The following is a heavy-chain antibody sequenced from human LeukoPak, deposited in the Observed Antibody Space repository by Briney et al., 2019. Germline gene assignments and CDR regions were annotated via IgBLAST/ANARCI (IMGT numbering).Heavy chain of an antibody. CDR1: GFTFSIYS. Sequence: GGSLRLSCAASGFTFSIYSMSWIRQAPGKGLEWVSYISSSGSTIYYADSVKGRFTISRDNAKNSLYLQMNSLRAEDTAVYYCARGAIVVVPAAICAFDIWGQGTMVTVSS. CDR3: ARGAIVVVPAAICAFDI. V-gene: IGHV3-11*01. CDR2: ISSSGSTI. D-gene: IGHD2-2*02. J-gene: IGHJ3*02.